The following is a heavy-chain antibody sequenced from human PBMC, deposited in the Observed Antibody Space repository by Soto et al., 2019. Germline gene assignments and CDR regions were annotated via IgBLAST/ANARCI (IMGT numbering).Heavy chain of an antibody. D-gene: IGHD3-3*01. J-gene: IGHJ4*02. V-gene: IGHV4-39*01. CDR2: IHYSVRT. CDR1: GDSISSGSYY. CDR3: ARQNGGLRPNFDY. Sequence: QLQLQESGPGLVKPSETLSLTCTVSGDSISSGSYYWGWIHQPPGKGLEWIGTIHYSVRTYYNPSLKSRITLSVDTSKSQFSLQLSSVTAADTAVYYCARQNGGLRPNFDYWGQGSLVTVSS.